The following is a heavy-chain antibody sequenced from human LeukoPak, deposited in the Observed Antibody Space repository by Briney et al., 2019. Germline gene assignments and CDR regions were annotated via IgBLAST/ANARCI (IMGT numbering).Heavy chain of an antibody. V-gene: IGHV3-30*04. CDR2: ISYDGSNK. J-gene: IGHJ6*02. CDR1: GFTFSSYA. D-gene: IGHD3-9*01. CDR3: ARDSTSRYYYYGMDV. Sequence: PGGSLRLSCAPSGFTFSSYAMHWVRQAPGKGLEWVAVISYDGSNKYYADSVKGRFTISRDNSKNTLYLQMNSLRAEDTAVYYCARDSTSRYYYYGMDVWGQGTTVTVSS.